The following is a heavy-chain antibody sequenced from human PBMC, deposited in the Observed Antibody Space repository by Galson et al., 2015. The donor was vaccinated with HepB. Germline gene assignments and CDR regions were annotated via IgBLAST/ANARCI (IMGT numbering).Heavy chain of an antibody. V-gene: IGHV3-7*01. J-gene: IGHJ5*02. D-gene: IGHD3-22*01. Sequence: SLRLSCAASGFTFSSYWMSWVRQAPGKGLEWVANIKQDGSEKYYVDSVKGRFTISRDNAKNSLYLQMNSLRAEDTAVYYCGRDPWDYDDNWFDPWGQGTLVTVSS. CDR1: GFTFSSYW. CDR2: IKQDGSEK. CDR3: GRDPWDYDDNWFDP.